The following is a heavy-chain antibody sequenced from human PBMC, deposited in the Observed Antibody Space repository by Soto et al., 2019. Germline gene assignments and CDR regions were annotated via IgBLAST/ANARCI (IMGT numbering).Heavy chain of an antibody. CDR3: ARGGRNGYHFWSGYYFGNGPNWFDP. CDR1: GYSISGGYY. CDR2: IYHSGST. V-gene: IGHV4-38-2*01. Sequence: SETLSLTCAVSGYSISGGYYWGWIRQPPGKGLEWIGCIYHSGSTYYNPSIKSRVTISVDTSKNQFSLKLSSVTAADTAVYYCARGGRNGYHFWSGYYFGNGPNWFDPWGQGTLVTVS. J-gene: IGHJ5*02. D-gene: IGHD3-3*01.